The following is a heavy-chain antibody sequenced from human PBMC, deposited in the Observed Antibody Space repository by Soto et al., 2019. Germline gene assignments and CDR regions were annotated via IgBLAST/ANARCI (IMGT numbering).Heavy chain of an antibody. D-gene: IGHD6-13*01. Sequence: QVQLVESGGGVVQPGRSLRLSCAASGFTFSSYGMHCVRQAPGKGLEWVAVISYDGTNKYYADSVKGRFTISRDNSKNTLYLKVNSLRAEGTAVYYCAKDRPMAAGLPYCYEGVDVWSGGATVNGST. J-gene: IGHJ6*04. V-gene: IGHV3-30*18. CDR2: ISYDGTNK. CDR3: AKDRPMAAGLPYCYEGVDV. CDR1: GFTFSSYG.